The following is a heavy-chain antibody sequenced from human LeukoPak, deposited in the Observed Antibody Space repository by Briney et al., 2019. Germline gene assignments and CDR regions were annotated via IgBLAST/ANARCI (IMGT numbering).Heavy chain of an antibody. D-gene: IGHD2-15*01. CDR1: GYTFTGYY. J-gene: IGHJ3*01. CDR2: ISGYTGDT. CDR3: ARAGYCGDGGCRGGSAFDV. Sequence: WASVKVSCKASGYTFTGYYMHWVRQAPGQGLECMGWISGYTGDTKYAQILQGRFTVTTDTSTSTAYMELRSLTYDDTAVYYCARAGYCGDGGCRGGSAFDVWGQGTMVTVPS. V-gene: IGHV1-18*04.